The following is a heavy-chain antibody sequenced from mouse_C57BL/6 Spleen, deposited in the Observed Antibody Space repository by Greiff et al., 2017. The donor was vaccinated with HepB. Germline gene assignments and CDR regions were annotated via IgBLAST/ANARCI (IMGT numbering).Heavy chain of an antibody. CDR3: ASHYYGSSYALFAY. CDR2: IYPGSGNT. J-gene: IGHJ3*01. D-gene: IGHD1-1*01. Sequence: QVHVKQSGAELVRPGASVKLSCKASGYTFTDYYINWVKQRPGQGLEWIARIYPGSGNTYYNEKFKGKATLTAEKSSSTAYMQLSSLTSEDSAVYFCASHYYGSSYALFAYWGQGTLVTVSA. CDR1: GYTFTDYY. V-gene: IGHV1-76*01.